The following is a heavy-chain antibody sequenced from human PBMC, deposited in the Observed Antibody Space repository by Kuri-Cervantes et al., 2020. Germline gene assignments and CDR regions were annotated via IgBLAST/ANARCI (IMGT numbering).Heavy chain of an antibody. D-gene: IGHD3-22*01. J-gene: IGHJ2*01. CDR2: INHSGST. CDR1: GGSFSGYY. Sequence: SETLSLTCAVYGGSFSGYYWSWIRQPPGKGLEWIGEINHSGSTNYNPSLKSRVTISVDTSKNQFSLKLSSVTAADTAVYYCARARYYDSSGYSVGPNWYFDLWGRGTLVTVSS. V-gene: IGHV4-34*01. CDR3: ARARYYDSSGYSVGPNWYFDL.